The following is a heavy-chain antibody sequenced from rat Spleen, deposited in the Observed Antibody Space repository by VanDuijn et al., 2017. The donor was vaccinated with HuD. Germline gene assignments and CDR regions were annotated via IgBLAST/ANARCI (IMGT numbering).Heavy chain of an antibody. J-gene: IGHJ3*01. Sequence: QVQLRESGPGLVQPSQTLSLTCTVAGFSLTSYNVHWVRQPPGKGLEWLGVIWNTGGTRYNSALESRLSISKDTSKSQVFLKMNSRQTEDTATYYCARDENGYIYVWFAYWGQGTLVTVSS. V-gene: IGHV2-41*01. CDR1: GFSLTSYN. CDR2: IWNTGGT. D-gene: IGHD4-6*01. CDR3: ARDENGYIYVWFAY.